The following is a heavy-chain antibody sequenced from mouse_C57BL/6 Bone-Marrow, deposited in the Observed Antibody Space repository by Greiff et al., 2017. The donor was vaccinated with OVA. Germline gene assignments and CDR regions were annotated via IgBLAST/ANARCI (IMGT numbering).Heavy chain of an antibody. J-gene: IGHJ3*01. CDR1: GYTFTDYE. Sequence: QVQLQQSGAELVRPGASVTLSCKASGYTFTDYEMHWVKQTPVHGLEWIGAIDPETGGTAYNQKFKGKAILTADKSSSTAYMELRSLTSEDSAAYYYTRSRGTYGSSSWFAYWGQGTLVTVSA. V-gene: IGHV1-15*01. CDR2: IDPETGGT. CDR3: TRSRGTYGSSSWFAY. D-gene: IGHD1-3*01.